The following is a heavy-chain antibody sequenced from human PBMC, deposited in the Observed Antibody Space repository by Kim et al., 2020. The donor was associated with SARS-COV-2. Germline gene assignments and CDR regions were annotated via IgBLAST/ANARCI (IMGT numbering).Heavy chain of an antibody. CDR1: GGSISSGGYY. Sequence: SETLSLTCTVSGGSISSGGYYWSWIRQHPGKGLEWIGYIYYSGSTYYNPSLKSRVTISVDTSKNQFSLKLSSVTAADTAVYYCARASRAVAVFDIWGQGTMVTVSS. V-gene: IGHV4-31*03. D-gene: IGHD6-13*01. CDR2: IYYSGST. J-gene: IGHJ3*02. CDR3: ARASRAVAVFDI.